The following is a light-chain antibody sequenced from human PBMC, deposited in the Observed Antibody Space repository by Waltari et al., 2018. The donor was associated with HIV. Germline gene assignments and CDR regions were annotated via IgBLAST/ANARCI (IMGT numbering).Light chain of an antibody. Sequence: QSVLTQPPSASGTPGQRVAISCSGSSPNTGSNYVYWYQQLPGTAPKVLIYRSNQRPSGVPDRFSGSKSGTSASLAISALRSEDEADYYCATWDDSLSGPVFGGGTKLTVL. CDR2: RSN. CDR1: SPNTGSNY. V-gene: IGLV1-47*01. CDR3: ATWDDSLSGPV. J-gene: IGLJ3*02.